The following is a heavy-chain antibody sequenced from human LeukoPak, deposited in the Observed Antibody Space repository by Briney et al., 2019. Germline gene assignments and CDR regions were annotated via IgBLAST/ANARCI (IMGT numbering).Heavy chain of an antibody. Sequence: ASVKVSCKASGYTFTSYGISWVRQAPGQGLEWMGWISAYNGNTNYAQKLQGRVTMTSDTSTSTAYMELRSLRSDDTAVYYCARDGGYYDSSGIDYWGQGTLVTVSS. D-gene: IGHD3-22*01. CDR2: ISAYNGNT. CDR3: ARDGGYYDSSGIDY. CDR1: GYTFTSYG. V-gene: IGHV1-18*01. J-gene: IGHJ4*02.